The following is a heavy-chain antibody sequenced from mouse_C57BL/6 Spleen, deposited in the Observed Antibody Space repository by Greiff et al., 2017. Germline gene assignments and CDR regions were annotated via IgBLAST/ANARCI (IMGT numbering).Heavy chain of an antibody. V-gene: IGHV1-4*01. D-gene: IGHD6-1*01. CDR2: INPSGGYT. CDR3: ARAWQYYVGY. Sequence: QVQLQQSGAELVRPGASVKMSCKASGYTFTSYTMHWVKQRPGQGLEWIGYINPSGGYTKYNQKFKDKATLTADKSSSTAYMQLSSLTSEDSAVYDRARAWQYYVGYWGQGTTLTVSS. CDR1: GYTFTSYT. J-gene: IGHJ2*01.